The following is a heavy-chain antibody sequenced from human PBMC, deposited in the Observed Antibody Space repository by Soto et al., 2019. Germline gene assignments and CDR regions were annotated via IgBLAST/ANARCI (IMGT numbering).Heavy chain of an antibody. V-gene: IGHV1-69*12. J-gene: IGHJ3*02. Sequence: QVQLVQSGAEVKKPGSSVKVSCKASGGTFSSYAISWVRQAPGQGLEWMGGIIPIFGTANYAQKFQGRVTITADESMSTAYMELSSLRSEDTAVYYCASSGERLAYCGGDCYSDAFDIWGQGTMVTVSS. CDR2: IIPIFGTA. CDR1: GGTFSSYA. CDR3: ASSGERLAYCGGDCYSDAFDI. D-gene: IGHD2-21*02.